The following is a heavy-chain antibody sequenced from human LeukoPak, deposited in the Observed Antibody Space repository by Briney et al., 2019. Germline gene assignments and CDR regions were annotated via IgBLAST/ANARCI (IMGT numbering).Heavy chain of an antibody. CDR1: RGSLNGYY. CDR2: VNHSGST. D-gene: IGHD2-8*01. V-gene: IGHV4-34*01. Sequence: SETLSLTCALYRGSLNGYYWSSIRQPPGKGLEWIGEVNHSGSTNYNPSLKSRVTVSVDTSKNQFSLKLSSVTAAETAVYYCARASYCTNGVCWWDYWGQGTLVTVSS. J-gene: IGHJ4*02. CDR3: ARASYCTNGVCWWDY.